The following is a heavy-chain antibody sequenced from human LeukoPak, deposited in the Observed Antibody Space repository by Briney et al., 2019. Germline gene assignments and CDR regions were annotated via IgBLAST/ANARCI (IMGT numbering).Heavy chain of an antibody. V-gene: IGHV3-23*01. CDR2: ISGSGGST. CDR1: GFTFSTYA. CDR3: AKDEGDIVVVPAAMDY. Sequence: GASLRLSCAASGFTFSTYAMGWVRQAPGKGLEWVSAISGSGGSTYYADSVKGRFTISRDNSKNTLYLQMNSLRAEDTAVYYCAKDEGDIVVVPAAMDYWGQGTLVTVSS. J-gene: IGHJ4*02. D-gene: IGHD2-2*01.